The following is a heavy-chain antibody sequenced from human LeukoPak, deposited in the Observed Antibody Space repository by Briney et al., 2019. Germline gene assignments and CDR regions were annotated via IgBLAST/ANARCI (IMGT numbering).Heavy chain of an antibody. CDR2: ISYDGSNK. J-gene: IGHJ4*02. Sequence: GGSLRLSCAASGFTFSSYAMHWVRQAPGKGLEWVAVISYDGSNKYYADSVKGRFTISRDNSKNTLYLQMNSLRAEDTAVYYCARDRIVVVPAASRYFDYWGQGTLVTVSS. CDR3: ARDRIVVVPAASRYFDY. CDR1: GFTFSSYA. V-gene: IGHV3-30-3*01. D-gene: IGHD2-2*01.